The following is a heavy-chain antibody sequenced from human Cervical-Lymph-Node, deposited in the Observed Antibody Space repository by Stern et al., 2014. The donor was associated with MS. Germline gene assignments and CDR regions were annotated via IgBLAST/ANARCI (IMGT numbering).Heavy chain of an antibody. CDR3: ARGRFHGSAPPTFLFDY. D-gene: IGHD2-21*01. CDR2: MNPKSGNT. Sequence: QVQLVESGAEVKKPGASVKVSCKASGYSFSDNDIHWVRQATGQGLEWMGWMNPKSGNTVYGKNFKGRVTMTRDSSIATAYMALSNLRSDDTAVYYCARGRFHGSAPPTFLFDYWGQGTLVTVPS. V-gene: IGHV1-8*01. CDR1: GYSFSDND. J-gene: IGHJ4*02.